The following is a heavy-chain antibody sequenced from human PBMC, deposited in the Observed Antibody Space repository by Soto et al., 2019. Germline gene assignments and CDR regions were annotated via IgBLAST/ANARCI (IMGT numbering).Heavy chain of an antibody. Sequence: ASVKVSCKASGGTFSSYAISWVRQAPGQGLEWMGGIIPIFGTANYAQKFQGRVTITADESTSTAYMELSSLRSEDTAVYYCARGLAAADNKYYYYGMDVWGQGTTVTVSS. V-gene: IGHV1-69*13. J-gene: IGHJ6*02. CDR2: IIPIFGTA. CDR3: ARGLAAADNKYYYYGMDV. CDR1: GGTFSSYA. D-gene: IGHD6-13*01.